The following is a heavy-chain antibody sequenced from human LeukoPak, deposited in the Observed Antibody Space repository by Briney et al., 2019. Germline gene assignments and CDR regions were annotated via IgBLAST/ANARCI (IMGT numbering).Heavy chain of an antibody. CDR1: GFTFSSYA. D-gene: IGHD3-10*01. CDR3: ARVIKSVRGVIISSPFDY. J-gene: IGHJ4*02. Sequence: GGSLRLSCAASGFTFSSYAMHWIRQAPGKGLEWVAVISYDGSNKYYADSVKGRFTISRDNSKNTLYLQMNSLRAEDTAVYYCARVIKSVRGVIISSPFDYWGQGTLVTVSS. V-gene: IGHV3-30-3*01. CDR2: ISYDGSNK.